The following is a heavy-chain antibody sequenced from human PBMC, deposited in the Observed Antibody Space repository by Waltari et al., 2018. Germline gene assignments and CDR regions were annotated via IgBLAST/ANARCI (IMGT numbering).Heavy chain of an antibody. Sequence: EVQLVESGGGLVKPGGSLRLSCAASGFTFSSYSMNWVRQAPGKGLEWVSSISSSSSYIYYADSVKGRFTISRDNAKNSLYLQMNSLRAEDTAVYYCARAEYSYYYYYMDVWGKGTTVTVSS. CDR1: GFTFSSYS. CDR2: ISSSSSYI. J-gene: IGHJ6*03. CDR3: ARAEYSYYYYYMDV. D-gene: IGHD1-1*01. V-gene: IGHV3-21*01.